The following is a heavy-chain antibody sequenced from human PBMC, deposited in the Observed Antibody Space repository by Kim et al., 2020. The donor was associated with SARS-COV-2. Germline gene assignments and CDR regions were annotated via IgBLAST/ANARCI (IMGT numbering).Heavy chain of an antibody. D-gene: IGHD3-10*01. CDR3: AREGVYGSGPSY. Sequence: KNSQEFQGRVTITRDTSASTAYMELSSLRSEDTAVYYCAREGVYGSGPSYWGQGTLVTVSS. V-gene: IGHV1-3*01. J-gene: IGHJ4*02.